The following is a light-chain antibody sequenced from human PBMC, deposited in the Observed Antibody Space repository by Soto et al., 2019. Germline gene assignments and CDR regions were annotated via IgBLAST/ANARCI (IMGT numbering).Light chain of an antibody. CDR3: XXXXXXXXLX. Sequence: DIQMTQSPAFLSASVGDRVNITCLSSQGIRNYLAWYQQKPGKVPTLLIYAASTLQSGVPSRFGGSGSGTDFTLTISSLQPEDVATYXXXXXXXXXXLXFXXGTKVDIK. CDR2: AAS. V-gene: IGKV1-27*01. J-gene: IGKJ4*01. CDR1: QGIRNY.